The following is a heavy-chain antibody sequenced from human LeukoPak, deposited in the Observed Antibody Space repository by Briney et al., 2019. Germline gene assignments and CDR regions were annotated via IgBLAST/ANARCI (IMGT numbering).Heavy chain of an antibody. D-gene: IGHD3-22*01. V-gene: IGHV3-23*01. CDR3: AKDLYYDSSGYYYGFHDAFDI. J-gene: IGHJ3*02. Sequence: GGSLRLPCAASGFTFSSYAMSWVRQAPGKGLEWVSAISGSGGSTYYADSVKGRFTISRDNSKNTLYLQMNSLRAEDTAVYYCAKDLYYDSSGYYYGFHDAFDIWGQGTMVTVSS. CDR1: GFTFSSYA. CDR2: ISGSGGST.